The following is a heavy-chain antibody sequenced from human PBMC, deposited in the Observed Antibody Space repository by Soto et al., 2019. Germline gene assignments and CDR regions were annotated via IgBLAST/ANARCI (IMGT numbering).Heavy chain of an antibody. D-gene: IGHD3-10*01. Sequence: SENLSLTYAVYGGSFSGYYWSWIRQPPGKGLEWIGEINHSGSTNYNPSLKSRVTISVDTSKNQFSLKLSSVTAADTAVYYCAWSASGRDYYYGMDFCGQGSTVIVSS. J-gene: IGHJ6*01. CDR2: INHSGST. CDR3: AWSASGRDYYYGMDF. CDR1: GGSFSGYY. V-gene: IGHV4-34*01.